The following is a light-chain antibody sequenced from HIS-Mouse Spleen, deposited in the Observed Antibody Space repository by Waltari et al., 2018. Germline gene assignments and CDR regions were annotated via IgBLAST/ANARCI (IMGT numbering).Light chain of an antibody. V-gene: IGKV2-28*01. J-gene: IGKJ3*01. CDR1: PSLLHSNGYNY. Sequence: DIVMIQSPLSLPVTPGEPASISCRSSPSLLHSNGYNYLDWYLQKPGQSPQLLIYLGSNRASGVPDRFSGSGSGTDFTLKISRVEGEDVGVYYCMQALQTPFTFGPVTKVDI. CDR2: LGS. CDR3: MQALQTPFT.